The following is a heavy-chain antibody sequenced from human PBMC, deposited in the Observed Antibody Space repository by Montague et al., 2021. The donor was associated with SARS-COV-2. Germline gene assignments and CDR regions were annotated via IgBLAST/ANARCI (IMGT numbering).Heavy chain of an antibody. CDR2: INHSGST. V-gene: IGHV4-34*01. CDR1: GGPFSGYY. CDR3: ARGPVDDNCSGGSCYSRYYYRMDV. J-gene: IGHJ6*02. D-gene: IGHD2-15*01. Sequence: SETLSLTCAVYGGPFSGYYWSWIRQPPGKGLEWIGEINHSGSTNYNPSLKSRVTISVDTSKNQFSLKLSSVTAADTAVYYCARGPVDDNCSGGSCYSRYYYRMDVWGQGTTVTVSS.